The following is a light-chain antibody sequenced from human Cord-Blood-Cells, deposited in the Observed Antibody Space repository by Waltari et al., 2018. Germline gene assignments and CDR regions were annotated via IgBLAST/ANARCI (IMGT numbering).Light chain of an antibody. CDR2: AAS. CDR3: QQSYSTPLT. V-gene: IGKV1-39*01. CDR1: QNISIY. Sequence: DIQMTQSPSSLSASVGDRVTITCRASQNISIYLNWYQQKPGKAPKLVIYAASSLQSGVPARFSGSGSGTDCTLTISSLQPEDFATYYCQQSYSTPLTFGGGTKVEIK. J-gene: IGKJ4*02.